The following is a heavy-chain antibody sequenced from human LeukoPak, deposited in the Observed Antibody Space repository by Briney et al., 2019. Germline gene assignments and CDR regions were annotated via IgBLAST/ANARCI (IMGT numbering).Heavy chain of an antibody. J-gene: IGHJ3*02. D-gene: IGHD2-2*02. CDR3: ARTRYPNSFDI. CDR1: GFIFSDYY. CDR2: ISSGGSTT. V-gene: IGHV3-11*01. Sequence: PGGSLRLSCAASGFIFSDYYMTWIRQAPGKGLEWVSYISSGGSTTSYADSVKDRFTISRDNAKNSLYLQMNSLRAEDTAVYYCARTRYPNSFDIWGQGTMVTVSS.